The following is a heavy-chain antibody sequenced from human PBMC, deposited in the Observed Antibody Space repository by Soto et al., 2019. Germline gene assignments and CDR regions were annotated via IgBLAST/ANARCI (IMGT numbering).Heavy chain of an antibody. Sequence: GASVKVSCKDSGGTLSSYAITWVRLAPGQGLEWMGGITPIFNIPDYAQKFQGRVSITADKATSTAYMELSNLRPEDTAIYYCAKARGYGSGRNNHYYGMDVWGQGTTVTVSS. J-gene: IGHJ6*02. CDR1: GGTLSSYA. V-gene: IGHV1-69*10. CDR2: ITPIFNIP. CDR3: AKARGYGSGRNNHYYGMDV. D-gene: IGHD3-10*01.